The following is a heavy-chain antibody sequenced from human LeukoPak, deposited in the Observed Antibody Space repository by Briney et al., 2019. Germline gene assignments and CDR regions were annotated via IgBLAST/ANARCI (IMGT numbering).Heavy chain of an antibody. J-gene: IGHJ4*02. D-gene: IGHD2-2*02. V-gene: IGHV1-69*05. Sequence: GASVKVSCKASGGTFTSYAISWVRQAPGHGLEGMGGIIPIFGSANYAQKFQGRVTITTDESTSTAYMELSSLRSEDTAVYYCALGTFLQLLYSTDGYWGQGTLVTVSS. CDR3: ALGTFLQLLYSTDGY. CDR1: GGTFTSYA. CDR2: IIPIFGSA.